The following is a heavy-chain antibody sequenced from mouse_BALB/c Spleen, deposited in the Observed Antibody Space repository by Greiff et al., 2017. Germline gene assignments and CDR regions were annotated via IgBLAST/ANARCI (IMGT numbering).Heavy chain of an antibody. D-gene: IGHD2-4*01. V-gene: IGHV1-9*01. CDR1: GYTFSSYW. CDR3: ARKPDYDEGGWFAY. CDR2: ILPGSGST. Sequence: QVQLKESGAELMKPGASVKISCKATGYTFSSYWIEWVKQRPGHGLEWIGEILPGSGSTNYNEKFKGKATFTADTSSNTAYMQLSSLTSEDSAVYYCARKPDYDEGGWFAYWGQGTLVTVSA. J-gene: IGHJ3*01.